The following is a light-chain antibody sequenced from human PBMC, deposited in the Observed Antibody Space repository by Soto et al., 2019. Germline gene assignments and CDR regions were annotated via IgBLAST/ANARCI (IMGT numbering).Light chain of an antibody. CDR3: QQFNSYPPVS. Sequence: DIQLTQSPSFLSASVGDRVTITCRASQGTSSYLAWYQQKPGKAPKLLIYGASTLQSGVPSRFRGRESATEFTLTIGSLQAEDFATYYCQQFNSYPPVSFGGGTKVELK. J-gene: IGKJ4*01. CDR2: GAS. CDR1: QGTSSY. V-gene: IGKV1-9*01.